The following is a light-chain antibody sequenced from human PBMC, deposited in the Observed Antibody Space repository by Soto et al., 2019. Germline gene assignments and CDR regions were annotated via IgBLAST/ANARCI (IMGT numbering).Light chain of an antibody. V-gene: IGLV8-61*01. CDR3: VLYMGSGTWV. CDR2: NTN. J-gene: IGLJ3*02. CDR1: SGSVSTSYY. Sequence: QAVVTQEPSFSVSPGRTVTLTCGLSSGSVSTSYYPIWYQQTPGQAPRTLIYNTNTRSSGVPDRFSGSILGNKAALTITGPQADDESDYYCVLYMGSGTWVFGGGTKVTVL.